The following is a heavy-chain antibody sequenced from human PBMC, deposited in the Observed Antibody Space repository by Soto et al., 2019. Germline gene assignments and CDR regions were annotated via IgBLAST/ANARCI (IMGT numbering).Heavy chain of an antibody. J-gene: IGHJ5*02. Sequence: NLGGSLRLSCASSGFTFSDYYMSWIRQAPGKGLEWLSYISPGSRYPAYADSVKGRFTISRDNARRSLSLQMNSLTVDDTAIYYCVRGGGGGLFDPWGQGSMVTVSS. CDR3: VRGGGGGLFDP. CDR1: GFTFSDYY. V-gene: IGHV3-11*06. D-gene: IGHD2-15*01. CDR2: ISPGSRYP.